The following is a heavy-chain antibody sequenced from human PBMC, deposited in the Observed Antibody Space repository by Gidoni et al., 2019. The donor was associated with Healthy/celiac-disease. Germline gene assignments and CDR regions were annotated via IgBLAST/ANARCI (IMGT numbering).Heavy chain of an antibody. CDR3: AREGGSGIDY. CDR1: GGSISSYY. Sequence: PGLVKPSATLSLTCTVYGGSISSYYWSWIRQPPGKGLEWIGYIYYSGSTNYNPSLKSRVTISVDTSKNQFSLKLSSVTAADTAVYYCAREGGSGIDYWGQGTLVTVSS. CDR2: IYYSGST. J-gene: IGHJ4*02. V-gene: IGHV4-59*01. D-gene: IGHD3-10*01.